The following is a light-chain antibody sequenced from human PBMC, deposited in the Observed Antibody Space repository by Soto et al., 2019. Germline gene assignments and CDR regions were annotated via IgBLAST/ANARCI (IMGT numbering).Light chain of an antibody. V-gene: IGLV2-23*01. CDR3: CSYACSSTVV. CDR1: SSDVGSYNL. Sequence: QSALTQPASVSGSPGQSITISCTGTSSDVGSYNLVSWYQQHPGKAPKLMIYEGSKRPSGVPNRFSGSKSGNTASLTISGLQAEDESDYYCCSYACSSTVVFGGGTKVTVL. CDR2: EGS. J-gene: IGLJ2*01.